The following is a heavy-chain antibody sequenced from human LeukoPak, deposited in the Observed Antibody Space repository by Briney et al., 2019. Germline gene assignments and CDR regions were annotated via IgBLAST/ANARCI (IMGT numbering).Heavy chain of an antibody. D-gene: IGHD3-9*01. CDR1: GFSFSGYW. V-gene: IGHV3-74*01. CDR3: ARAGPDWRIDS. CDR2: INHDSTGP. Sequence: GGSLRLSCAASGFSFSGYWMHWVRQAPGRGMVWVALINHDSTGPNYADSLKGRFSISRDNAKDTLYLQMNSLRAEDTAVYYCARAGPDWRIDSWGQGTLVTVSS. J-gene: IGHJ4*02.